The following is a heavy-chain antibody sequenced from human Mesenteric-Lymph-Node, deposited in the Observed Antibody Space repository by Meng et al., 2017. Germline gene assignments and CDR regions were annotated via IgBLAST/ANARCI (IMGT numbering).Heavy chain of an antibody. CDR2: IYYSGST. V-gene: IGHV4-31*03. CDR1: GGSISSGGYY. J-gene: IGHJ3*02. D-gene: IGHD3-22*01. Sequence: SETLSLTCTVSGGSISSGGYYWSWIRQHPGKGLEWIGYIYYSGSTYYNPSLKSRVTISVDTSKNQFSLKLSSVTAADTAVYYCARGRDYYDSSGYSRDDAFDIWGQGTMVTVSS. CDR3: ARGRDYYDSSGYSRDDAFDI.